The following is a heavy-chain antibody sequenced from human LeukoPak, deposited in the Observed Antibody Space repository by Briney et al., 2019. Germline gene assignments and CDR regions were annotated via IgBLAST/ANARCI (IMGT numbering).Heavy chain of an antibody. Sequence: PSETLSLTCTVSGDSISRSACSWSWIRQPPGKGLEWIGYIYHSGGTYYNPSLRSRVTISLDRSKNQFSLKLSSVTAADTAVYYCARDFIAQSPIPAFWGQGTLVSVSS. CDR1: GDSISRSACS. CDR3: ARDFIAQSPIPAF. CDR2: IYHSGGT. D-gene: IGHD3-3*02. J-gene: IGHJ4*02. V-gene: IGHV4-30-2*01.